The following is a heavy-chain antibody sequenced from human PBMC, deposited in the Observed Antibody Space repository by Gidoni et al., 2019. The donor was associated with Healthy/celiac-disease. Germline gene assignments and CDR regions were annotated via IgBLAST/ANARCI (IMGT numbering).Heavy chain of an antibody. CDR3: ARDSGSYYYFDY. V-gene: IGHV1-69*01. J-gene: IGHJ4*02. CDR1: A. Sequence: AISWVRQAPGQGLEWMGGIIPIFGTANYAQKFQGRVTITADESTSTAYMELSSLRSEDTAVYYCARDSGSYYYFDYWGQGTLVTVSS. D-gene: IGHD1-26*01. CDR2: IIPIFGTA.